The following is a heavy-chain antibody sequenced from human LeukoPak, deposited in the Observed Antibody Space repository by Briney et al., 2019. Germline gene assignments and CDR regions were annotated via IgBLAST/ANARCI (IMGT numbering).Heavy chain of an antibody. J-gene: IGHJ4*02. CDR1: GGSISSGGYY. Sequence: SVTLSLTCTVSGGSISSGGYYWSWIRQHPGKGLEWIGYIYYSGSTYYNPSLKSRVTISVDTSKNQFSLKLSSVAAADTAVYYCARETVDTAMVLDYWGQGTLVTVSS. D-gene: IGHD5-18*01. CDR3: ARETVDTAMVLDY. CDR2: IYYSGST. V-gene: IGHV4-31*03.